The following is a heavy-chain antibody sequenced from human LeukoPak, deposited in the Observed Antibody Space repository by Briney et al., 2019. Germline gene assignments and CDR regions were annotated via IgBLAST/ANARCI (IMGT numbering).Heavy chain of an antibody. CDR1: GFTFSSYS. V-gene: IGHV3-21*01. Sequence: PGGSLRLSCAASGFTFSSYSMNWVRQAPGKGLEWVSSISSSSSYIYYADSVKGRFTISRDNAKNSLYLQMNSLRAEDTAVYYCARDMGYCGGDCYSGGDYWGQGTLVTVSS. CDR3: ARDMGYCGGDCYSGGDY. CDR2: ISSSSSYI. J-gene: IGHJ4*02. D-gene: IGHD2-21*02.